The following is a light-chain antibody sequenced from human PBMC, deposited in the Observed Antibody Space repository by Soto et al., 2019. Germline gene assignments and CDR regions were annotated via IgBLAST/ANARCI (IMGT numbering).Light chain of an antibody. J-gene: IGKJ4*01. CDR3: LQDYNYPLT. Sequence: AIQMTQSPSSLSASVGDRVTITCRASQDIRSYLGWYQQAPGKAPKLLLYAASRLQSGGPSRFSGSGSGTDFTLTITSLQPEDFATYYCLQDYNYPLTLGGGTKVEIK. CDR1: QDIRSY. V-gene: IGKV1-6*01. CDR2: AAS.